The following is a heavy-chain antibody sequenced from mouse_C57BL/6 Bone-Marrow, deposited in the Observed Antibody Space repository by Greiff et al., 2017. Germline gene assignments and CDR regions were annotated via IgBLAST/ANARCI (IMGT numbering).Heavy chain of an antibody. CDR2: INYDGSST. V-gene: IGHV5-16*01. CDR3: AREFTTVVATDYAMDY. D-gene: IGHD1-1*01. Sequence: EVKLMESEGGLVKPGSSMKLSCTASGFTFSDYYMAWVRQVPEKGLEWVANINYDGSSTYYLDSLKSRFIISRDNAKNILYLQMSSLKSEDTATYYCAREFTTVVATDYAMDYWGQGTSVTVSS. J-gene: IGHJ4*01. CDR1: GFTFSDYY.